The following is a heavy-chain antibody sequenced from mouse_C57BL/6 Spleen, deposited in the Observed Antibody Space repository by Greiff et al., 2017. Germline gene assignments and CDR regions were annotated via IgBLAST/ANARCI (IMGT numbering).Heavy chain of an antibody. CDR3: ANPSNYYGSSYWYFDV. CDR1: GYTFTSYW. D-gene: IGHD1-1*01. J-gene: IGHJ1*03. V-gene: IGHV1-53*01. Sequence: VQLQQSGTELVKPGASVKLSCKASGYTFTSYWMHWVKQRPGQGLEWIGNINPSNGGTNYNEKFKSKATLTVDKSSSTAYMQLSSLTSEDSAVYYCANPSNYYGSSYWYFDVWGTGTTVTVSS. CDR2: INPSNGGT.